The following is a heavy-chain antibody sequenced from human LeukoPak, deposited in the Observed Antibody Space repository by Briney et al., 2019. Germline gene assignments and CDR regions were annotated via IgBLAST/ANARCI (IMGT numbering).Heavy chain of an antibody. CDR1: GGSISSYY. J-gene: IGHJ6*03. Sequence: SETLSLTCTVSGGSISSYYWSWIRQPAGKGLEWIGRIYTSGSTNYNPSLKSRVTMSVDTSKNQFSLKLSSVTAADTAVYYCARDVVVPEDRCYYYYMDVWGKGTTVTVSS. CDR3: ARDVVVPEDRCYYYYMDV. V-gene: IGHV4-4*07. CDR2: IYTSGST. D-gene: IGHD2-2*01.